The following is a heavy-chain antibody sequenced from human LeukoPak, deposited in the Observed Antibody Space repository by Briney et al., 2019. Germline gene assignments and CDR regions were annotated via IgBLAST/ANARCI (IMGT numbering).Heavy chain of an antibody. V-gene: IGHV3-74*01. D-gene: IGHD1-1*01. CDR2: INGDGSST. J-gene: IGHJ3*02. CDR1: GFSFSSYW. CDR3: ARGGLNALEAFDI. Sequence: GGSLRLSCAASGFSFSSYWMHWVRQAPGKGLVWVSRINGDGSSTRYADSVKGRFTISRDNAKNTLYLQMNSLRAEDTAVYYCARGGLNALEAFDIWGQGILVTVCS.